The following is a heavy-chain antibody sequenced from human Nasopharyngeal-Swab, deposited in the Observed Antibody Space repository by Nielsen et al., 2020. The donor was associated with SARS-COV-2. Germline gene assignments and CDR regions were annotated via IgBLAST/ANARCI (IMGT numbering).Heavy chain of an antibody. CDR2: ISGSGGST. CDR3: AKEFGYYDLWSGYYISTWYFDL. V-gene: IGHV3-23*01. Sequence: GESLKISCAASGFTFSSYAMSWVRQAPGKGLEWVSAISGSGGSTYYADSVKGRFTISRDNSKNTLYLQMNSLRAEDTAVYYCAKEFGYYDLWSGYYISTWYFDLWGRGTLVTVSS. J-gene: IGHJ2*01. CDR1: GFTFSSYA. D-gene: IGHD3-3*01.